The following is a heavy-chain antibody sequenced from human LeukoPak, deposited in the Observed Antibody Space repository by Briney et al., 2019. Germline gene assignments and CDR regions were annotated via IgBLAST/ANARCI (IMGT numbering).Heavy chain of an antibody. V-gene: IGHV4-34*01. J-gene: IGHJ4*02. CDR3: AICLLACSLAAAVSVSYFN. D-gene: IGHD6-13*01. CDR2: INHSGST. CDR1: GGSFSGYY. Sequence: SETLSLTCAVYGGSFSGYYWSWIRQPPGKGLEWIGEINHSGSTNYNPSLKSRVTISVDTSKNQFSLKLSSVTAADTAVSFCAICLLACSLAAAVSVSYFNWGQGTLVTVSS.